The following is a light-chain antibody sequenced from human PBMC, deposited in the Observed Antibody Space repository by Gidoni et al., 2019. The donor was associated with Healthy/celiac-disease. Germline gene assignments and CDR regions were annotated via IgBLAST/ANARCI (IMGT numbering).Light chain of an antibody. J-gene: IGKJ1*01. CDR1: QSISSW. Sequence: QMTQSPSTLSASVGDRVTITCRASQSISSWLAWYQQKPGKAPKLLIYDASSLESGVPSRFSGSGSGTEFTLTISSLQPDDFATYYCQQYNSYSWTFGQGTKVEIK. CDR3: QQYNSYSWT. CDR2: DAS. V-gene: IGKV1-5*01.